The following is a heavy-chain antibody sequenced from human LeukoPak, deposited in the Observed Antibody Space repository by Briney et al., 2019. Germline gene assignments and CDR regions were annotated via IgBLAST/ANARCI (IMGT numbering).Heavy chain of an antibody. D-gene: IGHD3-22*01. CDR2: ISSSSNYI. J-gene: IGHJ4*02. CDR1: GITFSRNS. CDR3: ARGPRFGIRMIVVVTKGHFDY. V-gene: IGHV3-21*01. Sequence: GGSLRLSCAASGITFSRNSMNWVRQAPGKGLEWVSSISSSSNYIYYADSLKGRFTISRDNSKNTLYLQMNSLRAEDTAVYYCARGPRFGIRMIVVVTKGHFDYWGQGTLVTVSS.